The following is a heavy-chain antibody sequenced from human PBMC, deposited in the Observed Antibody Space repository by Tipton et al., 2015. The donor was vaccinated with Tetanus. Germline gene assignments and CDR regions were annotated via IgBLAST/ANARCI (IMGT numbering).Heavy chain of an antibody. D-gene: IGHD3-9*01. J-gene: IGHJ4*02. CDR2: IYYSGST. V-gene: IGHV4-59*01. CDR1: GGSMRSYY. CDR3: ARGYNVYDIFTAYPRFFDS. Sequence: TLSLTCTVSGGSMRSYYWSWIRQPPGKGLEWIGYIYYSGSTNYNSSLKSRVTISVDTSKNQFSLKLSSVTAADTAVYYCARGYNVYDIFTAYPRFFDSCGQVTLVTASS.